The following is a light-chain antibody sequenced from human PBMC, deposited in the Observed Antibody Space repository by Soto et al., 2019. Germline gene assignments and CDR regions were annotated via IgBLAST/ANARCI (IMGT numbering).Light chain of an antibody. CDR3: QQSYSTPPWT. V-gene: IGKV1-39*01. J-gene: IGKJ1*01. Sequence: SLSASVGDRVTITCRASQSISSYLNWYQQKPGKAPKLLIYAASSLQSGVPSRFSGSGSGTDFTLTISSLQPEDFATYYCQQSYSTPPWTFGQGTKVDIK. CDR1: QSISSY. CDR2: AAS.